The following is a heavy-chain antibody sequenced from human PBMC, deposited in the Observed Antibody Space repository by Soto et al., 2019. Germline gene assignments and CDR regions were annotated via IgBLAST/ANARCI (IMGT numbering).Heavy chain of an antibody. Sequence: QVRLVESGGGVVQPGRSLRPSCAASGFNFGVFGMHWVRQAPGKGLEWLSVLSYEGSEEYYADSVRGRFTISRDNSKNTLFLQMDSLRVDDTGVYYCALTRRSSLLEVAGPGFEYWGQGTLVTVS. D-gene: IGHD6-19*01. J-gene: IGHJ4*02. CDR3: ALTRRSSLLEVAGPGFEY. CDR2: LSYEGSEE. V-gene: IGHV3-30*03. CDR1: GFNFGVFG.